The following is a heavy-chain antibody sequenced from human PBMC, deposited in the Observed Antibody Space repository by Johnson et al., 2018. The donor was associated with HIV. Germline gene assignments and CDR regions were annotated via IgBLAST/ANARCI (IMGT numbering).Heavy chain of an antibody. CDR3: ARDHLDSSGHLMTFDM. CDR2: IRYDGSNK. V-gene: IGHV3-33*08. Sequence: QMLLVESGGGLVQPGRSLRLSCAASGFTFDDYAMHWVRQAPGKGLEWVAFIRYDGSNKYYADSVKGRFTISRDNSKNTLYLQMKRLRAEDTAVYYCARDHLDSSGHLMTFDMWGQGTMVTVSS. J-gene: IGHJ3*02. CDR1: GFTFDDYA. D-gene: IGHD3-22*01.